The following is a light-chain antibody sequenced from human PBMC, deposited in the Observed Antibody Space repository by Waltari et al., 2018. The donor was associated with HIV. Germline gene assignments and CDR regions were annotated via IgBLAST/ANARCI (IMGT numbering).Light chain of an antibody. CDR1: SSNIRAGFA. CDR2: GNN. V-gene: IGLV1-40*01. J-gene: IGLJ2*01. Sequence: QSVLTQPPSVSGAPGQRVTISCTGSSSNIRAGFAVHWYQQLPGTAPKLLLYGNNNRPSGVPDRFSGSKSGTSASLAITGLQAEDDADYYCQSYDTSLSGPVFGGGTKLTVL. CDR3: QSYDTSLSGPV.